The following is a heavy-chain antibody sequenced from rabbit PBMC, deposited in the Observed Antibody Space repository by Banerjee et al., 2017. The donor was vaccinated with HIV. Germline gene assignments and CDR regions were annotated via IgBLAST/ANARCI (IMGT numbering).Heavy chain of an antibody. D-gene: IGHD8-1*01. CDR1: GFDFSSYYM. CDR2: SYAGSSGST. J-gene: IGHJ4*01. V-gene: IGHV1S45*01. Sequence: QEQLKETGGGLVQPGGSLTLSCKASGFDFSSYYMSWVRQAPGKGLEWIACSYAGSSGSTYYANWAKGRFTISKTSSTTVTLQMTSLTAADTATYFCARGLGGAAGNGYGLWGPGTLVTVS. CDR3: ARGLGGAAGNGYGL.